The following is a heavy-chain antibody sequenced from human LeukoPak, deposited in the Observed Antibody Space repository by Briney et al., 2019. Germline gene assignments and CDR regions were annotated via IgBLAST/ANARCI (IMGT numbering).Heavy chain of an antibody. J-gene: IGHJ4*02. CDR1: GGSTSSDY. V-gene: IGHV4-4*07. CDR2: IDTSGST. D-gene: IGHD3-22*01. Sequence: SETLSLTCTVSGGSTSSDYWNWIRQPAGKGLEWIGRIDTSGSTNYNPSLNSRVTMSIDTSKNQFSLRLSSVTAADTALYYCARGLMTYYYGSSASRPRPNYYFDCWGQGILVTVSS. CDR3: ARGLMTYYYGSSASRPRPNYYFDC.